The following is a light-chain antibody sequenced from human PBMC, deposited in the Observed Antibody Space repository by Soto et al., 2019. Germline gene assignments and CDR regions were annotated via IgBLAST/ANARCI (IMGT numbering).Light chain of an antibody. CDR1: QAIRND. Sequence: AIQMTQSPSSLSASVGDRVTITCRASQAIRNDLGWYQQKPGKAPNLLIFGASNLQAGVPVRFSASGSGTNFTLTISGLEPEDFALYYCQQYGVAPPHTFGGGTKVEV. J-gene: IGKJ4*01. CDR3: QQYGVAPPHT. CDR2: GAS. V-gene: IGKV1-6*01.